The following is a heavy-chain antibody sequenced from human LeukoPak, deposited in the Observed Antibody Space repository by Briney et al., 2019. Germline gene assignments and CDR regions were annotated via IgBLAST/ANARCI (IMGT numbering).Heavy chain of an antibody. CDR1: GGSFSSYY. V-gene: IGHV4-59*01. CDR3: ARYSATYYVY. CDR2: ISYSGST. D-gene: IGHD1-26*01. Sequence: SETLSLTCAVYGGSFSSYYWSWIRQPPGKGLEWIGYISYSGSTSYNPSLKGRVTMSVDTSKNQFSLKLSSVTAADTAMYYCARYSATYYVYWGQGTLVTVSS. J-gene: IGHJ4*02.